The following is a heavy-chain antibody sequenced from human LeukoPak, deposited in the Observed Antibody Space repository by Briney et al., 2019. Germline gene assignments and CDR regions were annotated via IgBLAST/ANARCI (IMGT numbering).Heavy chain of an antibody. CDR3: ARDKGPYDFWSGYFPDAFDI. CDR2: ISSSSSYI. V-gene: IGHV3-21*01. D-gene: IGHD3-3*01. Sequence: PGGSLRLSCADSGFTFSSYSMNWVRQAPGRGLEWVSSISSSSSYIYYADSVKGRFTISRDNAKNSLYLQMNSLRAEDTAVYYCARDKGPYDFWSGYFPDAFDIWGQGTMVTVSS. CDR1: GFTFSSYS. J-gene: IGHJ3*02.